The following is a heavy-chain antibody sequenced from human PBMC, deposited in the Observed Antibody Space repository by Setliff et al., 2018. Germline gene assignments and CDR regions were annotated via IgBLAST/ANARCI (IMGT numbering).Heavy chain of an antibody. J-gene: IGHJ4*02. CDR3: SRGRRGSTWTSDS. V-gene: IGHV1-2*02. CDR1: GYSFIDYY. CDR2: INPHNEGT. D-gene: IGHD2-2*01. Sequence: ASVKVSCQSSGYSFIDYYIHWVRQAPGQGLEWMGWINPHNEGTTFAQKFQDRVTATTDTSITTAYLKLSGLTSDDTAVYYCSRGRRGSTWTSDSWGQGTLVTV.